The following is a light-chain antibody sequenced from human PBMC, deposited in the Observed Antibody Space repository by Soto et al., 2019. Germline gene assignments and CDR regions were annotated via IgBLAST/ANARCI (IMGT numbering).Light chain of an antibody. J-gene: IGKJ4*01. CDR1: QGISIW. V-gene: IGKV1-12*01. CDR3: QQANSFPLT. CDR2: DAS. Sequence: DIQMTQSPSSVSASVGDRVTITCRASQGISIWIAWYQQKPEKAPKLVIYDASSLQSGVPSRFSGSGSGTDFTLTISSLQPEDFATYYCQQANSFPLTFGGGTKVEI.